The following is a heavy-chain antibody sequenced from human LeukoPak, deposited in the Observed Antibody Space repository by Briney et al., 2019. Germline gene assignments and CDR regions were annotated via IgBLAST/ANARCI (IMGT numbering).Heavy chain of an antibody. CDR2: VSYSGTT. V-gene: IGHV4-59*11. J-gene: IGHJ1*01. D-gene: IGHD6-25*01. Sequence: SETLSLTCTVSGTSISSHYWTWVRQPPGKGLEWIACVSYSGTTNYNPSLESRVTMSVDTSKNQFSLRLISVTAADTAMYYCARSRGNLYFQHWGQGTLVTVSS. CDR1: GTSISSHY. CDR3: ARSRGNLYFQH.